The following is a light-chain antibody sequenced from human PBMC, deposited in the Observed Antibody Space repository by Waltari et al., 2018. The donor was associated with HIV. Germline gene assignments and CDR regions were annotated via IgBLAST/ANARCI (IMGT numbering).Light chain of an antibody. CDR3: MEALETPLT. V-gene: IGKV2-28*01. CDR2: FGS. Sequence: DIVMTQSPLSLSVTPGEPASISCKSSQSLLKSNGYIYLDWYLQKPGQSPQLLIYFGSNRASGVPDRFSGSGSATDFTLKISRVEAEDAGIYYCMEALETPLTFGGGTRVEIK. CDR1: QSLLKSNGYIY. J-gene: IGKJ4*01.